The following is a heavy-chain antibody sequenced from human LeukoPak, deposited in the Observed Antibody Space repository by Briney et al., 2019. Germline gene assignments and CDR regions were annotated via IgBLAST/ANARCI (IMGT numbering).Heavy chain of an antibody. V-gene: IGHV5-51*01. CDR1: GYIFTSYW. J-gene: IGHJ4*02. D-gene: IGHD6-19*01. CDR2: IYPGDSDT. CDR3: ARRGSGWYWDY. Sequence: GEALQISCKGSGYIFTSYWIGWVRQMPGKGLEWMGIIYPGDSDTRYSPSFQGQVTISADKCISTAYLQWSSLKASDTAMYYCARRGSGWYWDYWGQGTLVTVSA.